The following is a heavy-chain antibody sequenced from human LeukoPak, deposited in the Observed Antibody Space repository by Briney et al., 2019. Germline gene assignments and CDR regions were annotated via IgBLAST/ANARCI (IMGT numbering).Heavy chain of an antibody. CDR2: ISLCSSYI. CDR3: ARQGYSSGWYRGDYYYYMDV. CDR1: GFTFSSYS. Sequence: GGSLSLSCAASGFTFSSYSMNGVRPATGDWLEWVSSISLCSSYIYYADSVQGRFTISRDNAKNSLYLQMNSLRAEDTAVYYCARQGYSSGWYRGDYYYYMDVCGKGTTVTVSS. D-gene: IGHD6-19*01. V-gene: IGHV3-21*01. J-gene: IGHJ6*03.